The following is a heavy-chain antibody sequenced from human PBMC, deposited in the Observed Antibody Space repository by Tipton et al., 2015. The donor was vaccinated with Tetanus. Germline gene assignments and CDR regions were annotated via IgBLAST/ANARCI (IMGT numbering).Heavy chain of an antibody. CDR1: GGSIYSGGYY. J-gene: IGHJ4*02. V-gene: IGHV4-31*03. CDR3: ARAISGSFSSADY. Sequence: TLSLTCTVSGGSIYSGGYYWTWIRQRPGKGLEWIGYIYYNHDTYYNPSLKSRITISLDTFKNQFFLQLNSVTAADTAVYFCARAISGSFSSADYWGQGTLVTVSS. D-gene: IGHD1-26*01. CDR2: IYYNHDT.